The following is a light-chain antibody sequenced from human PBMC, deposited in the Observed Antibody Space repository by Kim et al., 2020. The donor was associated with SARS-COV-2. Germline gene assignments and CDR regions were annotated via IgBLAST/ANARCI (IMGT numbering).Light chain of an antibody. CDR1: SSNIGSNT. Sequence: PGQGVTISCSGGSSNIGSNTVSWYQQLPGTAPKLLIYSNNQRPSGVPDRFSGSKSGTSASLAISGLQSEDEADYYCAAWDDSLNGVFGGGTQLTVL. V-gene: IGLV1-44*01. CDR2: SNN. CDR3: AAWDDSLNGV. J-gene: IGLJ3*02.